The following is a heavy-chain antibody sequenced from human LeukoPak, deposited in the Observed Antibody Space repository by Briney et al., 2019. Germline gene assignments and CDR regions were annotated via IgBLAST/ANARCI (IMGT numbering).Heavy chain of an antibody. Sequence: SETLSLTCTVSGYSISSGYYWGWIRQPPGKGLEYIGSIYHSGSTYYNPSLKSRVTISVDPSKNQFSLKLSSVTAADTAVYYCTRGRGNPWGQGTLVTVSS. CDR1: GYSISSGYY. V-gene: IGHV4-38-2*02. CDR3: TRGRGNP. D-gene: IGHD3-10*01. CDR2: IYHSGST. J-gene: IGHJ5*02.